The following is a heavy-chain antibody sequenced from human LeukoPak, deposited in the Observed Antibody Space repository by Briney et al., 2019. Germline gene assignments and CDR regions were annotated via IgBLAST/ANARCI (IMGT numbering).Heavy chain of an antibody. J-gene: IGHJ4*02. CDR1: GFTFSSYA. CDR2: ISGSGGST. V-gene: IGHV3-23*01. D-gene: IGHD3-16*01. CDR3: AKQGRDMITFGGVTGSFDY. Sequence: PGGSLRLFCAASGFTFSSYAMSWVRQAPGKGLEGVSAISGSGGSTYYADTVKGRFTISRDNSKNTLYLQMNSLRAEDTAVYYCAKQGRDMITFGGVTGSFDYWGQGTLVTVSS.